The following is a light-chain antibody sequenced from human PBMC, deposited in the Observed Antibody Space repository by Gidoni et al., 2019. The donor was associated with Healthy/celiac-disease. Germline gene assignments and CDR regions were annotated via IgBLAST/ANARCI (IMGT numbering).Light chain of an antibody. CDR2: GAS. CDR3: QQSGSSPMYT. CDR1: QSVSSSY. J-gene: IGKJ2*01. V-gene: IGKV3-20*01. Sequence: IVLTQSPGTLSLSQGERATLSFRASQSVSSSYLAWYQQKPGQAPRLFIYGASSRATGIPDRFSGRWSGTDFTLTIRRLEPEAFSVYYSQQSGSSPMYTFCQXTKLEIK.